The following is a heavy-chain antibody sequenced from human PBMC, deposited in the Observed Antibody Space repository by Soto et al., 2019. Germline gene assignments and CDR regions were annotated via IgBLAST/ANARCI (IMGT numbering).Heavy chain of an antibody. CDR2: ISGSGGST. CDR1: GFTFSSYA. CDR3: AKDKGGYCTNGVCYYAPWCFDY. D-gene: IGHD2-8*01. J-gene: IGHJ4*02. V-gene: IGHV3-23*01. Sequence: QLGGSLRLSCAASGFTFSSYAMSWVRQTPGKGLEWVSAISGSGGSTYYADSVKGRFTISRDNSKNTLYLQMNSLRAEDTAVYYCAKDKGGYCTNGVCYYAPWCFDYWGQGTLVTVSS.